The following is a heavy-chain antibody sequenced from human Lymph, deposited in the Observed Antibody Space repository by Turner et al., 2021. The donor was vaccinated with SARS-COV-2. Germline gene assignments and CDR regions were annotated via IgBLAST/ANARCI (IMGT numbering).Heavy chain of an antibody. D-gene: IGHD4-17*01. CDR2: ISSGSSYI. J-gene: IGHJ4*02. CDR3: ARDIPTTADYFDY. Sequence: EVQPVESGGGLVKPGGSLSLSCAASGFTFSTYSMNWVRQAPGKGLGGISAISSGSSYIYYADSVKGRFTISRDDARNSLYLQMNSLGAEDTAVYYCARDIPTTADYFDYWGQGTLVTVSS. V-gene: IGHV3-21*01. CDR1: GFTFSTYS.